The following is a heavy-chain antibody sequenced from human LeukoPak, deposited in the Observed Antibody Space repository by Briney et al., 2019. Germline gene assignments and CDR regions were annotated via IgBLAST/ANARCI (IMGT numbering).Heavy chain of an antibody. CDR2: ISGSGGSP. J-gene: IGHJ4*02. D-gene: IGHD1-26*01. CDR1: GFTFTSYV. CDR3: AKGSRGSYYGSYYDY. Sequence: GGSLRLSCAASGFTFTSYVMNWVRQAPGKGLEWVSAISGSGGSPYYADSVKGRFTISRDNSKNTLYLQMNSLRADDTAVYYCAKGSRGSYYGSYYDYWGQGTLVAVSS. V-gene: IGHV3-23*01.